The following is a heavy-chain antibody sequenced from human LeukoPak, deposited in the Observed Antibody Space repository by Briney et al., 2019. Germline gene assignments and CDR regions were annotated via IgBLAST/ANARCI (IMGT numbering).Heavy chain of an antibody. Sequence: GGSLRLSCAASGFTFSSYAMHWVRQAPGKGLEWVAVISYDGSNKYYADSVKGRFTISRDNSKNSLYLQMTSLRVGDTAVYYCARRANGDYGRWYYDLWGRGTLVGVSS. J-gene: IGHJ2*01. CDR2: ISYDGSNK. V-gene: IGHV3-30*14. D-gene: IGHD4-17*01. CDR1: GFTFSSYA. CDR3: ARRANGDYGRWYYDL.